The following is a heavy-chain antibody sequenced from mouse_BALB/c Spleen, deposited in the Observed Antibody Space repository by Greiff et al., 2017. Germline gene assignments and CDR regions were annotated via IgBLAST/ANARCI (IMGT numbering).Heavy chain of an antibody. Sequence: QVQLQQSGAELVRPGVSVKISCKGSGYTFTDYAVHWVKQSHAKSLEWIGVISTYYGDASYNQKFKGKATMTVDKSSSTAYMELARLTSEDSAIYYCARETVVDAMDYWGQGTSVTVSS. D-gene: IGHD1-1*01. CDR3: ARETVVDAMDY. CDR1: GYTFTDYA. V-gene: IGHV1S137*01. CDR2: ISTYYGDA. J-gene: IGHJ4*01.